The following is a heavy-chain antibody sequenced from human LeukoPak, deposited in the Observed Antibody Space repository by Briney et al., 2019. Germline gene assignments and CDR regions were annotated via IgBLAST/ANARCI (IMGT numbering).Heavy chain of an antibody. V-gene: IGHV4-59*08. CDR1: GGSISSYY. Sequence: SETLSLTCTVSGGSISSYYWSWIRQPPGKGLEWIGYVYFSGSTNYSPSLKSRVTISVDTSKNQFSLKLSSVAAADTAVYYCARRGSAYYYPFDYWGQGTLVTVSS. D-gene: IGHD3-22*01. J-gene: IGHJ4*02. CDR2: VYFSGST. CDR3: ARRGSAYYYPFDY.